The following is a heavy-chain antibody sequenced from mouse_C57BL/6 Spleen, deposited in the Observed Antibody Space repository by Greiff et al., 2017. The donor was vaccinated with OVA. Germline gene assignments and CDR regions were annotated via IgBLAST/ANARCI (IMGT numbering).Heavy chain of an antibody. Sequence: QVQLQQSGPELVKPGASVKISCKASGYTFTDYYINWVKQRPGQGLEWIGWIFPGSGSTYYNEKFKGKATLTVDKSSSTAYMLLSSLTSEDSAVYFCARSGYYGSSPYYFDYWGQGTTLTVSS. CDR3: ARSGYYGSSPYYFDY. J-gene: IGHJ2*01. V-gene: IGHV1-75*01. CDR1: GYTFTDYY. CDR2: IFPGSGST. D-gene: IGHD1-1*01.